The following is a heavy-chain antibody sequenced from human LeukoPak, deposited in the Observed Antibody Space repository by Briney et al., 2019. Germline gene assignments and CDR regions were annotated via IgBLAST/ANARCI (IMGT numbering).Heavy chain of an antibody. J-gene: IGHJ4*02. D-gene: IGHD1-26*01. Sequence: GGSLRLSCAASGFTSSSYAMSWVRQAPGKGLEWVAVISYDGSNKYYADSVKGRFTISRDNSKNTLYLQMNSLRAEDTAVYYCASIPIHSGSYYVGQGTLVTVSS. CDR1: GFTSSSYA. CDR2: ISYDGSNK. V-gene: IGHV3-30*03. CDR3: ASIPIHSGSYY.